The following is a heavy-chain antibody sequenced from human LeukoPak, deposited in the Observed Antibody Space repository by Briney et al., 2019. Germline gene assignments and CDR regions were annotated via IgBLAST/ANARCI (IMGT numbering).Heavy chain of an antibody. CDR2: IKQDGSEK. D-gene: IGHD5-18*01. V-gene: IGHV3-7*01. CDR3: ARRDTAMAVYNWFDP. Sequence: GGSLRLSCAASGFTFSSYWMSWVRQAPGKGLEWVANIKQDGSEKYYVDSVKGRFTISRDNAKNSLYLQMNSLRAEDTAVYYCARRDTAMAVYNWFDPWGQGTLVTVSS. CDR1: GFTFSSYW. J-gene: IGHJ5*02.